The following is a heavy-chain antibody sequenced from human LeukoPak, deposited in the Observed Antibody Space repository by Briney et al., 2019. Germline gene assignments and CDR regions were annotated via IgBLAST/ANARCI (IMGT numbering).Heavy chain of an antibody. D-gene: IGHD1-26*01. J-gene: IGHJ4*02. CDR2: ISYDGSNK. Sequence: GRSLRLSCAASGFTFSTYGMHWVRQAPGRGLEWVAVISYDGSNKYFADSVQGLSTISRDNSKNTLYLQMNSLGAEDTAVYYCAKVFFSGSYYAASDYWGQGTLVTVSS. CDR3: AKVFFSGSYYAASDY. CDR1: GFTFSTYG. V-gene: IGHV3-30*18.